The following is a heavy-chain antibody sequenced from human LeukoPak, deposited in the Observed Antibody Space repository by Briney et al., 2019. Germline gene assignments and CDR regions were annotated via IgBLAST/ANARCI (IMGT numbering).Heavy chain of an antibody. V-gene: IGHV1-18*01. Sequence: ASVKVSCKASGYTFTSYGISWVRQAPGQGLEWMGWISAYNGNINYAQKLQGRVTMTTDTSTSTAYMELRSLRSDDTAVYYCARANFDWSNDAFDIWGQGTMVTVSS. CDR2: ISAYNGNI. CDR3: ARANFDWSNDAFDI. CDR1: GYTFTSYG. J-gene: IGHJ3*02. D-gene: IGHD3-9*01.